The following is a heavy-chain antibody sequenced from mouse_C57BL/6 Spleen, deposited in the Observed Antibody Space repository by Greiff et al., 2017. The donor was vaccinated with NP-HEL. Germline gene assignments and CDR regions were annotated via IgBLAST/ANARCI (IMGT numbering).Heavy chain of an antibody. V-gene: IGHV5-17*01. CDR1: GFTFSDYG. D-gene: IGHD2-1*01. Sequence: EVQRVESGGGLVKPGGSLKLSCAASGFTFSDYGMHWVRQAPEKGLEWVAYISSGSSTIYYADTVKGRFTISRDNAKNTLFLQMTSLRSEDTAMYYCARRRGNYDYAMDDWGQGTSVTVSS. CDR2: ISSGSSTI. J-gene: IGHJ4*01. CDR3: ARRRGNYDYAMDD.